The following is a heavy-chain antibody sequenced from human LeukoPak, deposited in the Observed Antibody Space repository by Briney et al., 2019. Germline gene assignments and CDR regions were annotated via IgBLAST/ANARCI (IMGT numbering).Heavy chain of an antibody. J-gene: IGHJ6*02. CDR1: GYTFTSYD. CDR2: MNPNSGNT. D-gene: IGHD5-12*01. V-gene: IGHV1-8*01. CDR3: AREVATDYYYYYGMDV. Sequence: AASVKVSCKAAGYTFTSYDINLVRQATGQGLEWMGWMNPNSGNTGYAQKFQGRVTMTRNTSISTAYMGLSSLRSEDTAVYYCAREVATDYYYYYGMDVWGQGTTVTVSS.